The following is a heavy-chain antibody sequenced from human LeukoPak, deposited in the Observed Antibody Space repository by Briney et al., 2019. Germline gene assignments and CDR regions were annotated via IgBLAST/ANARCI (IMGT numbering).Heavy chain of an antibody. J-gene: IGHJ6*03. CDR3: ASLKETMIYDYGGNSSLFFYYYCMDV. D-gene: IGHD4-23*01. CDR1: GGSISSSSYY. Sequence: PSETLSLTCTVSGGSISSSSYYWGWIRQPPGKGLEWIGSIYYSGSTYYNPSLKSRVTISVDTSKNQFSLKLSSVTAADTAVYYCASLKETMIYDYGGNSSLFFYYYCMDVWGKGTTVTVSS. V-gene: IGHV4-39*01. CDR2: IYYSGST.